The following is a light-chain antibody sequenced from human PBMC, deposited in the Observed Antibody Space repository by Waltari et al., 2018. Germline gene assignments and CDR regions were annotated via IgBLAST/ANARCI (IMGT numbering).Light chain of an antibody. Sequence: QSVLTQPPSASGTPGQRVTISSSGSNSNIGSNYVYWYQQLPGTAPKLLIYRSNQRLSGVPDRFSASKSGTSASLAISGLRSEDEADYYWAAWDDSLSAWVFGGGTKLTVL. CDR2: RSN. V-gene: IGLV1-47*01. CDR3: AAWDDSLSAWV. CDR1: NSNIGSNY. J-gene: IGLJ3*02.